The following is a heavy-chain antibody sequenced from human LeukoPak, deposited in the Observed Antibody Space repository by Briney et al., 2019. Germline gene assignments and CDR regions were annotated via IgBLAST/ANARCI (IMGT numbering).Heavy chain of an antibody. CDR3: AKDRLLLWFGDPGGYYFDY. D-gene: IGHD3-10*01. Sequence: GSLRLSCAASGFTFSSYGMHGVRRAPGKGLEWVAVISYDGSNKYYADSVKGRFTISRDNSKNTLYLQMNSLRAEDTAVYYCAKDRLLLWFGDPGGYYFDYWGQGTLVTVSS. V-gene: IGHV3-30*18. CDR2: ISYDGSNK. CDR1: GFTFSSYG. J-gene: IGHJ4*02.